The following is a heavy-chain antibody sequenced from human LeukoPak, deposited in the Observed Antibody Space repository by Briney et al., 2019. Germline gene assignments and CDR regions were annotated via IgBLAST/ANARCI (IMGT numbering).Heavy chain of an antibody. CDR3: ARGQYCGGDCYRGAFDI. V-gene: IGHV3-48*01. CDR1: GFTFSSYS. D-gene: IGHD2-21*01. CDR2: ISSSSSTI. Sequence: PGGSLRLSCAASGFTFSSYSMNWVRQAPRKGLEWVSYISSSSSTIYYADSVKGRFTISRDNAKNSLYLQMNSLRAEDTAVYYCARGQYCGGDCYRGAFDIWGQGTMVTVSS. J-gene: IGHJ3*02.